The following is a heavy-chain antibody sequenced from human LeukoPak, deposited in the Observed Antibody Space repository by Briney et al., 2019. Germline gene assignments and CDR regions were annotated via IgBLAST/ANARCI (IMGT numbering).Heavy chain of an antibody. V-gene: IGHV1-24*01. Sequence: GASVKVSCKVSGYTLTELSMHWVRQAPGKGLEWMGGFDPENGETIYARKFQGRVTMTEDTSTDTAYMELSSLRSDDTAVYYCARAAGYCSGGSCRTKCYFDYWGQGTLVTVSS. CDR1: GYTLTELS. CDR2: FDPENGET. D-gene: IGHD2-15*01. J-gene: IGHJ4*02. CDR3: ARAAGYCSGGSCRTKCYFDY.